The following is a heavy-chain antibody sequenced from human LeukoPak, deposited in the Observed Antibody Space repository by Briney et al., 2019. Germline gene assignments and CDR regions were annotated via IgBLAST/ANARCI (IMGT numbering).Heavy chain of an antibody. CDR2: INPNSGGT. V-gene: IGHV1-2*02. CDR3: ARGSRPGVVNHDAFDI. D-gene: IGHD3-3*01. J-gene: IGHJ3*02. Sequence: ASVKVSCKVSGYTFTCYYIHWVRQAPGQGLEWMGWINPNSGGTNYAQKFQGRVTMTRDTSISTAYMELSSLRSDDTAVYYCARGSRPGVVNHDAFDIWGQGTMSPSLQ. CDR1: GYTFTCYY.